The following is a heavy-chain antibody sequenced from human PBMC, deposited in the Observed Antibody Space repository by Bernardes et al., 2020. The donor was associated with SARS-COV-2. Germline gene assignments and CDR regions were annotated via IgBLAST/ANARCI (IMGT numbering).Heavy chain of an antibody. J-gene: IGHJ5*02. D-gene: IGHD2-2*01. Sequence: TLSLTCAVYGGSFSGYYWSWIRQPPGKGLEWIGEINDSGSTNYNPSLKSRVTISVDTSKNQFSLKLSSVTAADTAVYYCARRLGFCSSTSCFLRWFDPWGQGTLVTVSS. CDR2: INDSGST. CDR3: ARRLGFCSSTSCFLRWFDP. CDR1: GGSFSGYY. V-gene: IGHV4-34*01.